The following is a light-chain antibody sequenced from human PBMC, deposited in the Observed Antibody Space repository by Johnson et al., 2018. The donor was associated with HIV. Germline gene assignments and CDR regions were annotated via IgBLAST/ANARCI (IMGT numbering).Light chain of an antibody. V-gene: IGLV1-51*02. CDR1: SSNIGTNY. J-gene: IGLJ1*01. CDR3: SPWDGWQSVYV. CDR2: ENN. Sequence: QSVFTQPPSVSAAPGQNVNISCSVGSSNIGTNYVSWYQQFQGTAPKLLIYENNTLPSGIPDRFSDSQSGTSATLAIPGLPTGAEADYYCSPWDGWQSVYVVGTVTKGNVL.